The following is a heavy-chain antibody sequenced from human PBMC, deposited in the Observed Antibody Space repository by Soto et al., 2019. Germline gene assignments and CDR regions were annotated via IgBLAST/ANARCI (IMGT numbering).Heavy chain of an antibody. J-gene: IGHJ5*02. CDR2: IYHSGST. CDR3: ARDATIFGVVITETNWFDP. CDR1: GYSISSGYY. D-gene: IGHD3-3*01. Sequence: TLSLTCAVSGYSISSGYYWGWIRQPPGKGLEWIGSIYHSGSTYYNPSLKSRVTISVDTSKNQFSLKLSSVTAADTAVYYCARDATIFGVVITETNWFDPWGQGTLVTVSS. V-gene: IGHV4-38-2*02.